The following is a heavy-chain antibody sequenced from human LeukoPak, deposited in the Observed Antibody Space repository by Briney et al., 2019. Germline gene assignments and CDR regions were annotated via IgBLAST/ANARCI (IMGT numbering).Heavy chain of an antibody. D-gene: IGHD2-21*02. CDR2: ISAYNGNT. CDR3: ARDLLAYCGVDCYSCVDY. CDR1: GYTFTSYG. Sequence: ASVKVSCKASGYTFTSYGFSWVRQAPGQGLEWMGWISAYNGNTNYAQKLQGRVTMTTDTSTSTVYMELRSLSSDDTAVYYCARDLLAYCGVDCYSCVDYWGQGALVTVSS. J-gene: IGHJ4*02. V-gene: IGHV1-18*01.